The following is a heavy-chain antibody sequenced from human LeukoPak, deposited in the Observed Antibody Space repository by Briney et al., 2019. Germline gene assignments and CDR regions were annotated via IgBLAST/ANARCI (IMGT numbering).Heavy chain of an antibody. D-gene: IGHD3-10*01. CDR2: IYYSGST. J-gene: IGHJ4*02. CDR1: GSSISSGDFY. V-gene: IGHV4-30-4*01. Sequence: SSETLSLTCTVSGSSISSGDFYWSWIRQPPGKGLEWIGYIYYSGSTYSNPSLKSRLTISVDTSKNQFSLKLTSVTAADTAVYYCARGEYFYGSGNYYRFDYWGQGTLVTVSS. CDR3: ARGEYFYGSGNYYRFDY.